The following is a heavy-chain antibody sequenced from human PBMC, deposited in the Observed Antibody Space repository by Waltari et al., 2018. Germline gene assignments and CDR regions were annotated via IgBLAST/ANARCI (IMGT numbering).Heavy chain of an antibody. Sequence: QVQLVQSGAEVKKPGASVKVSCKASGYTFTSYDINWVRQATGQGLEWRGWMNPNSGNTGYAQKFQGRFTMTRNTSISTAYMELSSLRSEHTAVYYCARRYCSGGSCYQYYYYGMDVWGQGTTVTVSS. CDR3: ARRYCSGGSCYQYYYYGMDV. CDR2: MNPNSGNT. V-gene: IGHV1-8*01. J-gene: IGHJ6*02. CDR1: GYTFTSYD. D-gene: IGHD2-15*01.